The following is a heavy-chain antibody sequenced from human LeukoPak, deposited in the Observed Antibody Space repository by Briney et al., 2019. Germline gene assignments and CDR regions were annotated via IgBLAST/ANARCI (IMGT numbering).Heavy chain of an antibody. CDR3: ARGRNIEMTTMSGGSDH. J-gene: IGHJ4*02. CDR1: GYTFTDCY. CDR2: LNPNSGDI. V-gene: IGHV1-2*02. D-gene: IGHD5-24*01. Sequence: GASVKVSCKASGYTFTDCYMHWVRQAPGQGLEWMGWLNPNSGDINYAQKFQGRVSMTRDSSISTAYMDLSDLRSDDTAVYSCARGRNIEMTTMSGGSDHWGQGTLVTVSS.